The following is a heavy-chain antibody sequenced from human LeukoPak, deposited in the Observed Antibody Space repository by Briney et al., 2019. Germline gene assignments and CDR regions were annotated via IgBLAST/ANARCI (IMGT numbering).Heavy chain of an antibody. Sequence: GRSLRLSCAASGFTFSSYAVHWVRQAPGKGLEWVAVISYDGSNKYYADSVKGRFTISRDNSKNTLYLQMNSLRAEDTAVYYCARAFWRQGSSTDVWGQETLVTVSS. J-gene: IGHJ4*02. D-gene: IGHD2-2*01. CDR1: GFTFSSYA. CDR3: ARAFWRQGSSTDV. CDR2: ISYDGSNK. V-gene: IGHV3-30-3*01.